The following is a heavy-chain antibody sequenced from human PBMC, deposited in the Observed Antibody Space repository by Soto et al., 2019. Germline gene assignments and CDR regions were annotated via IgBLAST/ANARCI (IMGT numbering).Heavy chain of an antibody. Sequence: KQSQTLSLTCAISGDSVSSNSAAWNWIRQSPSRGLEWLGRTYYRSKWYNDYAVSVKSRITINPDTSKNQFSLQLNSVTPEDTAVYYCARDRPGGCSSTSCYTLPFDIWGQGTMVTVSS. CDR3: ARDRPGGCSSTSCYTLPFDI. V-gene: IGHV6-1*01. D-gene: IGHD2-2*02. J-gene: IGHJ3*02. CDR2: TYYRSKWYN. CDR1: GDSVSSNSAA.